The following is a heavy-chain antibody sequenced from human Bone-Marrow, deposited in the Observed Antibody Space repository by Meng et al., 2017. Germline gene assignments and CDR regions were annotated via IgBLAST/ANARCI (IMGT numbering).Heavy chain of an antibody. V-gene: IGHV4-31*03. CDR2: IYYSGST. CDR1: GCSISSGGYY. J-gene: IGHJ1*01. D-gene: IGHD6-13*01. Sequence: QVQPKESGPGLVKPSQTLSLTCTVSGCSISSGGYYWSWIRQHPGKGLEWIGYIYYSGSTYYNPSLKSRVTISVDTSKNQFSLKLSSVTAADTAVYYCARGPLSAAGTMGYFQHWGQGTLVTVSS. CDR3: ARGPLSAAGTMGYFQH.